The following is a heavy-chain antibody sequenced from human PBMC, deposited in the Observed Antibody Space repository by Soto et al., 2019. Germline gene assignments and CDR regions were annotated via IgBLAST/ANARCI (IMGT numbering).Heavy chain of an antibody. Sequence: GGSLRLSCAASGFTFSSYAMSWVRQAPGRGLEWVSAISGSGGSTYYADSVKGRFTISRDNSKNTLYLQMNSQRAEVTAVYYCAKEIGHRTYYYDSSGYYPFNYWGQGTLVTVSS. J-gene: IGHJ4*02. V-gene: IGHV3-23*01. CDR3: AKEIGHRTYYYDSSGYYPFNY. CDR1: GFTFSSYA. CDR2: ISGSGGST. D-gene: IGHD3-22*01.